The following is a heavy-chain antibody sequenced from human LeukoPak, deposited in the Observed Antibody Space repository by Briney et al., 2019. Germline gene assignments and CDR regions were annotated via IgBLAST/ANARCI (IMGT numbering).Heavy chain of an antibody. D-gene: IGHD3-10*01. CDR1: GFTFSDYY. CDR2: ISSSGSTL. CDR3: ARDTMVRGVIHYYMDV. V-gene: IGHV3-11*01. J-gene: IGHJ6*03. Sequence: GGSLRLSCAASGFTFSDYYMSWIRQAPGKGLEWVSYISSSGSTLYYADSVKGRFTISRDNAKNSLYLQMNSLRAEDTAVYYCARDTMVRGVIHYYMDVWGKGTTVTVSS.